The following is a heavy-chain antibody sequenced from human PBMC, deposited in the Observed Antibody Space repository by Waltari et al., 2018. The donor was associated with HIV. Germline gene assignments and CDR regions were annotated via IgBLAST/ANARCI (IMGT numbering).Heavy chain of an antibody. CDR3: ARARYCSSTRCYTKGRRNSFYYYALDV. Sequence: QVQLQQWGAGLLKPSETLSLTCAVYGGSFSGYYWSWIRQPPGKGLEWIGEINHRRSTTYNPSLKRRVIISVDTSMTQFSRKLISGTAADTAVYDCARARYCSSTRCYTKGRRNSFYYYALDVWGQGTTVTVSS. J-gene: IGHJ6*02. V-gene: IGHV4-34*01. CDR2: INHRRST. D-gene: IGHD2-2*02. CDR1: GGSFSGYY.